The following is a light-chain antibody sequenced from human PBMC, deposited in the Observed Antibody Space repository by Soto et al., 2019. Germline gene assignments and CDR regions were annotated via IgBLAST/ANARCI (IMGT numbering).Light chain of an antibody. V-gene: IGKV3-11*01. CDR2: DAS. Sequence: EIVLTQSPATLSLSPGEGVTLSCRASQSVSSYLGWYQQKPGQAPRLLIYDASNRAAGIPARFSGSGSATDFTLTISSLEPEDFAVYYCQQRTNWPWTFGQGTKVEIK. CDR3: QQRTNWPWT. CDR1: QSVSSY. J-gene: IGKJ1*01.